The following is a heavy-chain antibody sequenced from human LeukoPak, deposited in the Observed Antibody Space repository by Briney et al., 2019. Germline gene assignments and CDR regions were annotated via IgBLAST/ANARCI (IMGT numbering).Heavy chain of an antibody. Sequence: ASVKVSCKASGYTFTTYDINWVRHATGQGLEWMGWMNPSSGDTGYAEKFQGRVTMSSDTSINTAYMELSSLRSEDTAVYYCAREAPGAEYSSGWYNWFDTWGQGTLVTVSS. D-gene: IGHD6-19*01. V-gene: IGHV1-8*01. CDR3: AREAPGAEYSSGWYNWFDT. CDR2: MNPSSGDT. CDR1: GYTFTTYD. J-gene: IGHJ5*02.